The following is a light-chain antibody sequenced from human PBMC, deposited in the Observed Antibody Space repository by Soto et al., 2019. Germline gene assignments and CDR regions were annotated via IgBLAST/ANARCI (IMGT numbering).Light chain of an antibody. Sequence: QSVLTQPPSVSGAAGQRVTISCTGSRSNLGANYAVHWYQQLPGTAPKLHIFDNTKRPSGVPDRFSGSKSGTSASLAITGLQAEDEAYYFCQSYDTSPVFGGGTKLTVL. CDR2: DNT. V-gene: IGLV1-40*01. CDR3: QSYDTSPV. CDR1: RSNLGANYA. J-gene: IGLJ2*01.